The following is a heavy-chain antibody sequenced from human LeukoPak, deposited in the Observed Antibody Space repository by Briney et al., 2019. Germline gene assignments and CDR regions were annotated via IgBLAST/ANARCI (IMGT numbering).Heavy chain of an antibody. CDR2: INAYNGNT. CDR3: ARDSYSSSWYDWFDP. D-gene: IGHD6-13*01. V-gene: IGHV1-18*01. CDR1: GYTFTSYG. J-gene: IGHJ5*02. Sequence: ASVKVSCKASGYTFTSYGISWVRQAPGQGLEWMGWINAYNGNTNYAQKLQGRVTMTTDTSTSTAYMELRSLRSDDTAVYYCARDSYSSSWYDWFDPWGQGTLVTVSS.